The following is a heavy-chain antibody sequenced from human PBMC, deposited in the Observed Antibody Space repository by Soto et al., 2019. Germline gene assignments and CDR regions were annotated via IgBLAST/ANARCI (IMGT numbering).Heavy chain of an antibody. J-gene: IGHJ5*02. Sequence: PSETLSLTCAVSSGSISSSNWWSWVRQPPGKGLEWIGEIYHSGSTNYNPSLKSRVTISVDKSKNQFSLKLSSVTAADTAVYYCARTPGIAVAGTRTRRNWFDPWGQGTLVTVSS. V-gene: IGHV4-4*02. CDR2: IYHSGST. CDR3: ARTPGIAVAGTRTRRNWFDP. D-gene: IGHD6-19*01. CDR1: SGSISSSNW.